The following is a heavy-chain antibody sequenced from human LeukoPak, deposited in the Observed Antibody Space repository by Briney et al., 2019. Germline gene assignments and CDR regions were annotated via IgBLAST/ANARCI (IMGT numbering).Heavy chain of an antibody. V-gene: IGHV1-69*13. CDR1: GGTFSSYV. CDR2: IIPIFGTA. Sequence: SVKLSCKASGGTFSSYVISWVRQAPRHGLEWIGGIIPIFGTANYAQKFQDRVTITADESTSTAYMELSSLRSEDKAVYYCASLANRIAARRDYWGQGTLVSVSS. D-gene: IGHD6-6*01. J-gene: IGHJ4*02. CDR3: ASLANRIAARRDY.